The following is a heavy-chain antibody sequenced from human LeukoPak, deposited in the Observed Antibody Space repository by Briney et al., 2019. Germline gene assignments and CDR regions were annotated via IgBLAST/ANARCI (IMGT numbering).Heavy chain of an antibody. J-gene: IGHJ5*02. CDR2: IDKRGNT. CDR3: ARGGASCYGCHNWFDP. CDR1: GDSIRTYY. V-gene: IGHV4-4*08. Sequence: SETLSLTCSVYGDSIRTYYWSWIRQSPGKGLEWIGKIDKRGNTQYNPSFESRVTVSSDTSKNEFSLKLNSVTSADTAIYYCARGGASCYGCHNWFDPWGQGTRVTVSS. D-gene: IGHD2-2*01.